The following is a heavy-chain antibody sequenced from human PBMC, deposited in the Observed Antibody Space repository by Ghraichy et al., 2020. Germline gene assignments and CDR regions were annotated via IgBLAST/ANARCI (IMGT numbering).Heavy chain of an antibody. Sequence: ASVRVSCKVSGYTLTELSMHWVRQAPGKGLEWMGGFDPEDGETIYAQKFQGRVTMTEDTSTDTAYMELSSLRSEDTAVYYCATDGWAIAARLGPYYYYGMDVWGQGTTVTVSS. D-gene: IGHD6-6*01. CDR3: ATDGWAIAARLGPYYYYGMDV. J-gene: IGHJ6*02. CDR2: FDPEDGET. V-gene: IGHV1-24*01. CDR1: GYTLTELS.